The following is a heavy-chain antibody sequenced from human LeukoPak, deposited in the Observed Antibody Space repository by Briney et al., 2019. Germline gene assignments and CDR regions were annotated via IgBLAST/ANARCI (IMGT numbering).Heavy chain of an antibody. CDR1: GFTFSSYA. V-gene: IGHV3-30*14. Sequence: GRSLRLSCAASGFTFSSYAMHWVRQAPGKGLEWVAVISYDGSNKYYADSVKGRFTISRDNSKNTLYLQMNSLRAEDTAVYYCARAKFDLLFDYWGQGTLVTVSS. J-gene: IGHJ4*02. CDR2: ISYDGSNK. D-gene: IGHD3-9*01. CDR3: ARAKFDLLFDY.